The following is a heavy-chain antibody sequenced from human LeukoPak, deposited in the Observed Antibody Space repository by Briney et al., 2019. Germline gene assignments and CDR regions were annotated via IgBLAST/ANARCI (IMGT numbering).Heavy chain of an antibody. CDR3: AEGYSSSQSFDY. Sequence: GGSLRLSCAASGFTVSSNDMSWVRQAPGKGLEWVSVIFSGGITNYADSVKGRFTISRDNSKNTLYLQMNSLRAEDTAVYYCAEGYSSSQSFDYWGQGTLVTVSS. CDR2: IFSGGIT. D-gene: IGHD6-13*01. V-gene: IGHV3-66*01. CDR1: GFTVSSND. J-gene: IGHJ4*02.